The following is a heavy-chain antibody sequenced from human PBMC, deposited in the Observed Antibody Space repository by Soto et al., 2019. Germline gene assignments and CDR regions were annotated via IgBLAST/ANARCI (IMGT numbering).Heavy chain of an antibody. Sequence: EVQLVESGGGLVKPGGSLRLSCAASGFTFTRYSMNWVRQAPGKGLEWVSSISSTTNYIYYGDSMKGRFTISRDNAKNSLYLEMNSLRAEDTAVYYCARESEDFTSNFDYWRQGTLVTVSS. CDR1: GFTFTRYS. CDR2: ISSTTNYI. V-gene: IGHV3-21*06. J-gene: IGHJ4*02. CDR3: ARESEDFTSNFDY.